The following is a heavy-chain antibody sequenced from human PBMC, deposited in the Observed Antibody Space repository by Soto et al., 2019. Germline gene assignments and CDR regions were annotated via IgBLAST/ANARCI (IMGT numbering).Heavy chain of an antibody. CDR3: ARDLFGSWTIDY. CDR1: GYNYFINH. Sequence: ASVKVSCKTSGYNYFINHIHWVRQTPAQGLEWMGIINPIDGSISYAQKFRGRVTVTRDTPTSSVYMELRGLTPADTAVYFCARDLFGSWTIDYWGPGTLVTVSS. V-gene: IGHV1-46*01. J-gene: IGHJ4*02. CDR2: INPIDGSI. D-gene: IGHD6-13*01.